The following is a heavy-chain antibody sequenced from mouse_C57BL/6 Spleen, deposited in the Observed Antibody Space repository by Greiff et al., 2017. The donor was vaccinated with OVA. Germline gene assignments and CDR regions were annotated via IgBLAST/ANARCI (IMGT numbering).Heavy chain of an antibody. CDR2: IYPGSGST. V-gene: IGHV1-55*01. CDR3: ARDQDYVED. Sequence: QVQLQQPGAELVKPGASVKMSCKASGYTFTSYWITWVKQRPGQGLEWIGDIYPGSGSTNYNEKFKRKATLTVDTSSSTAYMKHSSLTSEDCAGDYCARDQDYVEDWGQGTTLTVSS. CDR1: GYTFTSYW. J-gene: IGHJ2*01.